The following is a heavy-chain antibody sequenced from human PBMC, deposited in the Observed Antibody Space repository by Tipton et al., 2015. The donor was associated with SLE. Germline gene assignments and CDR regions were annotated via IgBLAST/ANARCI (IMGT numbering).Heavy chain of an antibody. CDR2: IYYSGST. J-gene: IGHJ3*02. CDR1: GGSISSSSYY. Sequence: TLSLTCAVSGGSISSSSYYWGWIRQPPGKGLEWIGSIYYSGSTNYNPSLKSRVTISVDTSKNQFSLKLSSVTAADTAVYYCARETLGGGDAFDIWGQGTMVTVSS. D-gene: IGHD3-16*01. V-gene: IGHV4-39*07. CDR3: ARETLGGGDAFDI.